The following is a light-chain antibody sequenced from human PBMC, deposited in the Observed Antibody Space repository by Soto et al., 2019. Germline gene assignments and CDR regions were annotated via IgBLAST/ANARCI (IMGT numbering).Light chain of an antibody. CDR1: SSDVGGFHY. V-gene: IGLV2-14*01. Sequence: QSVLTQPASVSGSPGQSITISCTGTSSDVGGFHYVSWYQHHPGKTPQLMVYEVFCRSPGFSNRFSGSKSSNTASLTTSGLHAEDEAYYYCSSYTSRNTVIFGGGTKLTVL. CDR2: EVF. J-gene: IGLJ2*01. CDR3: SSYTSRNTVI.